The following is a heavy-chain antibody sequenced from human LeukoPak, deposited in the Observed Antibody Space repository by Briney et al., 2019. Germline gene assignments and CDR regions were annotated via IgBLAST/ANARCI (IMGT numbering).Heavy chain of an antibody. CDR3: ARDLGLTISDNWFDP. V-gene: IGHV4-38-2*02. Sequence: SETLSLTCAVSGYSISSGYFWVWIRQPPGKGLEWIGCIYHTGATYYNPSLRSPVTISVDTSKNQFSLELNSVTAADTAVYYCARDLGLTISDNWFDPWGQGTLVTVSS. D-gene: IGHD3-9*01. J-gene: IGHJ5*02. CDR1: GYSISSGYF. CDR2: IYHTGAT.